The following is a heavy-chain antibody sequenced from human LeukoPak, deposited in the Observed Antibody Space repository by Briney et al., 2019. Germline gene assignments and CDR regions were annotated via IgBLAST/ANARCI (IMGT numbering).Heavy chain of an antibody. CDR3: AKDGNYDILTGYSDY. D-gene: IGHD3-9*01. J-gene: IGHJ4*02. V-gene: IGHV3-23*01. Sequence: GGSLRLSCAASGFTFSSYAMSWVRQAPGKGLEWVSAISGSGGSTYYADSVKGRFTISRDNSKSTLYLQMNSLRAEDTAVYYCAKDGNYDILTGYSDYWGQGTLVTVSS. CDR1: GFTFSSYA. CDR2: ISGSGGST.